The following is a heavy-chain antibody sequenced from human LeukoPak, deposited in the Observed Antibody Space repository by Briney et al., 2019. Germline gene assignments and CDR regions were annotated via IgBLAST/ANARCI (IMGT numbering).Heavy chain of an antibody. J-gene: IGHJ4*02. V-gene: IGHV4-4*09. Sequence: SETLSLTCSVSGGSISSYYWSWIRQPPGRGLEWIGYISPTGGTNYNPSRTSRVTVSVDTSKNLFSLKLDPVTAADTAVYFCARRSVTRWYYSDWGQGTLVTVSS. CDR2: ISPTGGT. CDR1: GGSISSYY. D-gene: IGHD3-10*01. CDR3: ARRSVTRWYYSD.